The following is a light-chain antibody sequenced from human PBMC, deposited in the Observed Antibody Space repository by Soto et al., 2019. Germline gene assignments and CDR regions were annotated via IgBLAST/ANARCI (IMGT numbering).Light chain of an antibody. Sequence: VLTQSPVTLSLSPGERATLSCRASQSFRALLAWYQQKPGQAPRLLIYDAYNRATGIPPRFSGSGSGTDFTLTISSLELEDYVVYCCQQRHMWPITFGQGTGLAMK. CDR1: QSFRAL. CDR2: DAY. J-gene: IGKJ5*01. V-gene: IGKV3-11*01. CDR3: QQRHMWPIT.